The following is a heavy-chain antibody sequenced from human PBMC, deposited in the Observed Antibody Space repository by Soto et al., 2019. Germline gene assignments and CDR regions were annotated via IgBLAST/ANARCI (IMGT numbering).Heavy chain of an antibody. V-gene: IGHV1-24*01. D-gene: IGHD2-21*02. Sequence: GASVKVSCKASGYTFTSYAMDWVRQAPGKRLEWMGCFNPEDGETNYAQKFQGRVTMTEDTSTDTAYMELSSLRSEDTAVYYCATSIVVVTGYGMDVWGQGTTVTVS. CDR3: ATSIVVVTGYGMDV. J-gene: IGHJ6*02. CDR2: FNPEDGET. CDR1: GYTFTSYA.